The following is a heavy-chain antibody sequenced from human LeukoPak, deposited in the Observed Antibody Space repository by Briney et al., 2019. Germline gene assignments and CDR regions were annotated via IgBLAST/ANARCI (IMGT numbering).Heavy chain of an antibody. CDR2: ISAYNGNT. D-gene: IGHD3-10*01. CDR1: GYTFTSYD. V-gene: IGHV1-18*01. CDR3: AVFYGSGSYYFDY. J-gene: IGHJ4*02. Sequence: GASVKVSCKASGYTFTSYDINWVRQATGQGLEWMGWISAYNGNTNYAQKLQGRVTMTTDTSTSTAYMELRSLRSDDTAVYYCAVFYGSGSYYFDYWGQGTLVTVSS.